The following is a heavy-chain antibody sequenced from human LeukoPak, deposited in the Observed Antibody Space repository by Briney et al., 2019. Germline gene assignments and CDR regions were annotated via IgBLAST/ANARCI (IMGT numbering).Heavy chain of an antibody. D-gene: IGHD1-26*01. Sequence: GASMKVSCKASGYTFTSYGISWVRHAPGQGLEWMGWISAYNGNTNYAQKLPGRVYMKTATSTRTAYMELRSLRSDDTAVYYCARDKDGRPTSRDYYSYYMDVWGKGTTVTVSS. CDR2: ISAYNGNT. CDR3: ARDKDGRPTSRDYYSYYMDV. V-gene: IGHV1-18*01. CDR1: GYTFTSYG. J-gene: IGHJ6*03.